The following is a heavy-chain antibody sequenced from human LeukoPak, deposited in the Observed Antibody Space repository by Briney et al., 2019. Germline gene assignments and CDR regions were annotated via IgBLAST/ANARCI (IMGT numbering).Heavy chain of an antibody. V-gene: IGHV2-70*01. D-gene: IGHD6-19*01. J-gene: IGHJ6*03. Sequence: ASGPTLVKPTQTLTLTCTFSGFSLSTSGVGVGWIRQPPGKALEWLALIYWDDDKYYSTSLKTRLTISEDTSKNQVVLTMTNMDPVDTATYYCARTGRAVADSYYYYMDVWGKGTTVTVSS. CDR1: GFSLSTSGVG. CDR2: IYWDDDK. CDR3: ARTGRAVADSYYYYMDV.